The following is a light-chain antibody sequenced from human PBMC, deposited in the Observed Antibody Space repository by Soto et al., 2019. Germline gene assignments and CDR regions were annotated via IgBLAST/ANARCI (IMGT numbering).Light chain of an antibody. CDR1: QSVSSNY. CDR3: QQYGSSPWT. Sequence: EIVLTQSPGTLSLSPGERATLSCRASQSVSSNYLAWYQQKPGQAPRLLIYDASSRATDIPDRFSGSGSGTDFTLTISSLEPEDFAVYYCQQYGSSPWTFGQGTKVEIK. V-gene: IGKV3-20*01. CDR2: DAS. J-gene: IGKJ1*01.